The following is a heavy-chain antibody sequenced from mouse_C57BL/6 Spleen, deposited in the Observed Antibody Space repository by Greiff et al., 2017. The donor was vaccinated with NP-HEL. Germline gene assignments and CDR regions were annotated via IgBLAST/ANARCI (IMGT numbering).Heavy chain of an antibody. Sequence: EVHLVESGPGLVKPSQSLSLTCSVTGYSITSGYYWNWIRQFPGNKLEWMGYISYDGSNNYNPSLKNRISITRDTSKNQFFLKLNSVTTEDTATYYCARDGGRTGSAWFAYWGQGTLVTVSA. J-gene: IGHJ3*01. CDR3: ARDGGRTGSAWFAY. V-gene: IGHV3-6*01. D-gene: IGHD4-1*01. CDR2: ISYDGSN. CDR1: GYSITSGYY.